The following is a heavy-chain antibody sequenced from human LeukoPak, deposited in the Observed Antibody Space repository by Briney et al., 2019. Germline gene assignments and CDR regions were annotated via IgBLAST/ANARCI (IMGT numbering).Heavy chain of an antibody. CDR1: GFTFSSYW. D-gene: IGHD3-3*01. Sequence: GGSLRLSCAASGFTFSSYWMSWVRQAPGKGLEWVANIKQDGSEKYYVDSVKGRFTISRDNAKNSLYLQMNSLRAEDTAVYYCARDQNYDFWSGRNWFDPWGQGTLVTVSS. CDR3: ARDQNYDFWSGRNWFDP. V-gene: IGHV3-7*01. CDR2: IKQDGSEK. J-gene: IGHJ5*02.